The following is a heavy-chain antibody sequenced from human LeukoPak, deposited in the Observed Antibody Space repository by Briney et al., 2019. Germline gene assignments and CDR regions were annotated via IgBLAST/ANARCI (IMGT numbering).Heavy chain of an antibody. J-gene: IGHJ4*02. D-gene: IGHD1-1*01. Sequence: GSLRLSCAAAGFTFTNYAMTWVRQAPGKGLEWISGISKSGDITFYADSVKGRFTISRDTSKSAVYLQMNNLRAEDTAIYYGAKDATTTDNFYFFDYWGQGALATVSS. CDR3: AKDATTTDNFYFFDY. CDR2: ISKSGDIT. V-gene: IGHV3-23*01. CDR1: GFTFTNYA.